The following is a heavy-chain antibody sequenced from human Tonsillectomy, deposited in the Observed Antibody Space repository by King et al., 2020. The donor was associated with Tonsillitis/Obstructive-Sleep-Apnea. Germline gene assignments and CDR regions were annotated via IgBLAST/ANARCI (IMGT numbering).Heavy chain of an antibody. CDR2: IKQDRSEK. Sequence: VQLVESGGGLVQPGGSLRLSCAASGFTFSRYWMSWVRQAPGKGLEWVANIKQDRSEKYYVDSVKGRFTISRDKAKNSLYLQMNRLRAEDTAVYYCARGGNYGDYQDCWGQGTLVTVSS. D-gene: IGHD4-17*01. CDR3: ARGGNYGDYQDC. J-gene: IGHJ4*02. CDR1: GFTFSRYW. V-gene: IGHV3-7*01.